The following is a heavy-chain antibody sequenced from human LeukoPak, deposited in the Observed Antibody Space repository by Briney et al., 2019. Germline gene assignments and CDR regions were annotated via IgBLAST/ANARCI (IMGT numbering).Heavy chain of an antibody. CDR1: GFIFSSDS. Sequence: PGGSLRLSCATSGFIFSSDSMIWVRQAPGKGLEWVGRIKSKTDGGTTDYAAPVKGRFTISRDDSKNTLYLQMNSLTTEDTAVYFCAHRDTTMVRVDYWGQGTLVTVSS. CDR3: AHRDTTMVRVDY. CDR2: IKSKTDGGTT. J-gene: IGHJ4*02. D-gene: IGHD5-18*01. V-gene: IGHV3-15*01.